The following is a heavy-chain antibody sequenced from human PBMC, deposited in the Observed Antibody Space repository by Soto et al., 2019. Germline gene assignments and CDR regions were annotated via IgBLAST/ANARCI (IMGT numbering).Heavy chain of an antibody. CDR1: GFTFTSFA. CDR2: ISATGGGT. D-gene: IGHD3-16*01. V-gene: IGHV3-23*01. J-gene: IGHJ4*02. CDR3: AKDRRAGGNSAFYFDF. Sequence: GGSLRLSCAASGFTFTSFAVSWVRQAPGKGLEWVSLISATGGGTYYADSVKGRFTISRDNSHNTLYLQVHSLTAEDTAVYYCAKDRRAGGNSAFYFDFWGQGAQVTVSS.